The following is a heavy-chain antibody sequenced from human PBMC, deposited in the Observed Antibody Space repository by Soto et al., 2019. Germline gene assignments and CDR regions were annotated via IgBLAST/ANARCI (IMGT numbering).Heavy chain of an antibody. Sequence: SETLSLTCAVSGGSISSGGYSWSWIRQPPGKGLEWIGYIYHSGSTYYNPSLKSRVTISVDTSKNQFSLKLSSVAAADTAVYYCARDKITGLFDYWGQGTLVTVSS. CDR3: ARDKITGLFDY. CDR2: IYHSGST. V-gene: IGHV4-30-2*01. CDR1: GGSISSGGYS. J-gene: IGHJ4*02. D-gene: IGHD2-8*02.